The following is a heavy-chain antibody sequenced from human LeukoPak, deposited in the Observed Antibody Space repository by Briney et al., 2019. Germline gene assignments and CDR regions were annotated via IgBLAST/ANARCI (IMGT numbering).Heavy chain of an antibody. J-gene: IGHJ6*03. V-gene: IGHV1-2*02. CDR1: GYTFTAYY. CDR2: IHPNSGGT. D-gene: IGHD2-21*02. Sequence: ASVKVSCKASGYTFTAYYMHGVRQAPGQGLEWMGWIHPNSGGTKFAQKFQGRVTLSRDASLKTVYMELSSLRSDDTAIYYCARDRCNGGDCSSWNYMDVWGKGTMVTVSS. CDR3: ARDRCNGGDCSSWNYMDV.